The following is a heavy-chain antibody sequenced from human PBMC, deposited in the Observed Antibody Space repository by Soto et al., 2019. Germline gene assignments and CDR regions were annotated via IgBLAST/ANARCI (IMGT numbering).Heavy chain of an antibody. Sequence: GASVKVSCKASGYTFTSYAICWVRQAHGQGLEWMGWISAYNGNTNYAQRFQGRVTMTTDTSTSTAYMELRSLRSDDTAVYYCARDAPPADFWGQGTLVTVSS. V-gene: IGHV1-18*01. CDR1: GYTFTSYA. J-gene: IGHJ4*02. CDR3: ARDAPPADF. CDR2: ISAYNGNT.